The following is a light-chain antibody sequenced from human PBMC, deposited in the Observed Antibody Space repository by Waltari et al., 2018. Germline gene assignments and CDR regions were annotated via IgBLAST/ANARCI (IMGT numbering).Light chain of an antibody. CDR2: DDT. CDR1: NIGRQS. V-gene: IGLV3-21*03. J-gene: IGLJ2*01. Sequence: SYVLTQPPSVSVAPGKTAKISCGGNNIGRQSVHWYQQKPGQAPVLVVFDDTDRPLGIPERFSGSNSGNTATLTIRRAEAGDEADYYCQVWDAIDAPVLFGGGTKLTVL. CDR3: QVWDAIDAPVL.